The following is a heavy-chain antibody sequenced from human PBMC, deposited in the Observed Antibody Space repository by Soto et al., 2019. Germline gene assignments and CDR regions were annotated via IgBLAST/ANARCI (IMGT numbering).Heavy chain of an antibody. Sequence: ASVKVSCKASGYTFTSYYMHWVRQAPGQGLEWMGIINPSGGSTSYAQKFQGRVTMTRDTSTSTVYMELSSLRSEDTAVYYCASDSYCSSTSCLYYYYGMDVWGQGTTVTVSS. CDR3: ASDSYCSSTSCLYYYYGMDV. CDR2: INPSGGST. J-gene: IGHJ6*02. CDR1: GYTFTSYY. V-gene: IGHV1-46*01. D-gene: IGHD2-2*01.